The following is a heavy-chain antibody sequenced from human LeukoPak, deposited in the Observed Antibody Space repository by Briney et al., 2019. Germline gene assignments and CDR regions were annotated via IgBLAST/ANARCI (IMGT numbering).Heavy chain of an antibody. CDR2: ISYSGST. V-gene: IGHV4-59*01. D-gene: IGHD6-19*01. J-gene: IGHJ4*02. CDR1: GGSISSYY. Sequence: SETLSLTCTVSGGSISSYYWSWIRQPPGKGLEWIGYISYSGSTNYNPSLKSRVTISVDTSKNQISLKLNSVTAADTAVYYCASGWYRGFDYWGQGTLVTVSS. CDR3: ASGWYRGFDY.